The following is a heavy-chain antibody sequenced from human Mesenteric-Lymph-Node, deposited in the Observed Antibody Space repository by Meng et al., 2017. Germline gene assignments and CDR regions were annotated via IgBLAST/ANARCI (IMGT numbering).Heavy chain of an antibody. D-gene: IGHD1-26*01. J-gene: IGHJ4*02. CDR1: GYTFTGYY. V-gene: IGHV1-2*06. CDR2: INPNSGGT. Sequence: ASVKVSCKASGYTFTGYYRHWVRQAPGQGLEWMGRINPNSGGTNYAQKFQGRVTMTRDTSISTAYMELSRLRADDTAVYYCARDLPREAYSGTRDDYWGQGTLVTVSS. CDR3: ARDLPREAYSGTRDDY.